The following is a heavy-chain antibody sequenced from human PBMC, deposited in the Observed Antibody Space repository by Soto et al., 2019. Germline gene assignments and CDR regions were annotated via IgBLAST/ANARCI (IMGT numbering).Heavy chain of an antibody. CDR3: NKWSARDDLHKS. D-gene: IGHD2-15*01. V-gene: IGHV3-49*04. J-gene: IGHJ1*01. Sequence: GGPLRLSCSGSGFTFENYAVSWVRHAPGKGLECLGVIRNRDYHGTTEYAPSVEGRFKISIDDSKDIAYLHMTSLQTDGTGVYFCNKWSARDDLHKSWGHGTVVNVSS. CDR2: IRNRDYHGTT. CDR1: GFTFENYA.